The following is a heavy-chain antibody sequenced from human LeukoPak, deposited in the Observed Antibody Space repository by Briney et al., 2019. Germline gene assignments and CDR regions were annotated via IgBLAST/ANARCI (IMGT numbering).Heavy chain of an antibody. Sequence: ASVKVSCKASGYTFTSYDINWVRQATGQGLEWMGWMNPNSGHTGYAQKFQGRVSMTRNTSITTAYMELSSLRSEDTAVYYCARMHYYDSSGDNWFDPWGQGTLVTVSS. D-gene: IGHD3-22*01. J-gene: IGHJ5*02. CDR2: MNPNSGHT. CDR3: ARMHYYDSSGDNWFDP. V-gene: IGHV1-8*01. CDR1: GYTFTSYD.